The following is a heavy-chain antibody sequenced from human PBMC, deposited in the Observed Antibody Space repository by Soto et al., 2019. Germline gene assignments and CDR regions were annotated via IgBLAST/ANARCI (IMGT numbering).Heavy chain of an antibody. J-gene: IGHJ5*02. CDR3: ARTLWFGETNWFDP. Sequence: QVQLQASGPGLVKPSQTLSLTCTVSGGSISSGEYYWSWIRQPPGKGLEWIGYIYYSGSTYYNPSSKSRATISGDTSKHQSSLKLSSETAADTAGYHCARTLWFGETNWFDPCGQGTLVTVSS. CDR1: GGSISSGEYY. D-gene: IGHD3-10*01. CDR2: IYYSGST. V-gene: IGHV4-30-4*01.